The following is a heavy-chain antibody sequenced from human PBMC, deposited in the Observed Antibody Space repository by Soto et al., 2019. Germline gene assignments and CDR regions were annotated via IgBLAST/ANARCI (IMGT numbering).Heavy chain of an antibody. CDR1: GYIFTSYW. CDR3: ARQGAMVRGITEARWFDP. CDR2: IYPGDSHT. J-gene: IGHJ5*02. V-gene: IGHV5-51*01. D-gene: IGHD3-10*01. Sequence: EVQLVQSGAEVKKPGESLKISCKGSGYIFTSYWIGWVRQMPGKGLEWMGIIYPGDSHTRYSPSFQGQVTISADKSISTAYLQWSSLKASDTGIYYCARQGAMVRGITEARWFDPWGQGTLVTVSS.